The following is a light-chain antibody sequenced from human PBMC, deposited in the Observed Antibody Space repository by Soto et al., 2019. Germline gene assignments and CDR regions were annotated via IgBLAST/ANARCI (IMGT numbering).Light chain of an antibody. Sequence: QSVLTQPASVSGSPGQSITISCTGTSSDVGGHNSVSWYQQHPGKAPKLMIYNVSNRPSGVSNRFSGSKSGNTASLTISGLLAEDEADYYCTSYTSSSTYVFGAGTQLTVL. CDR3: TSYTSSSTYV. CDR2: NVS. CDR1: SSDVGGHNS. J-gene: IGLJ1*01. V-gene: IGLV2-14*01.